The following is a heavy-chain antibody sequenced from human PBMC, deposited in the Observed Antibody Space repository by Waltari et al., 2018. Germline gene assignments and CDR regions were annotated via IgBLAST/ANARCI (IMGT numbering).Heavy chain of an antibody. J-gene: IGHJ3*02. D-gene: IGHD1-1*01. CDR1: ECVFSNYW. Sequence: VPLLESAGALVQPGVSLRVSFTASECVFSNYWLGLVRQAPGKEPEWVANIVDDGTENDYVHSEKGRLTISRDNVKNSLYLEMNSLRAEDTAMYYCTRSGGASAFDIWGQGTMVTVSS. CDR2: IVDDGTEN. CDR3: TRSGGASAFDI. V-gene: IGHV3-7*02.